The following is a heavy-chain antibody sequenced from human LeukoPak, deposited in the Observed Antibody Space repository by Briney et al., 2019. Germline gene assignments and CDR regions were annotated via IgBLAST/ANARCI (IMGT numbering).Heavy chain of an antibody. D-gene: IGHD6-13*01. CDR3: VRDRGIASTGGYGMDV. CDR2: IHSGVIT. CDR1: GFTVSNIY. V-gene: IGHV3-53*01. Sequence: GGSLRLSCAASGFTVSNIYMSWVRQAPGTGLEWVSIIHSGVITHYADSVKGRCTISRDNSKNTLYLQMNSLRAEDTAVYYCVRDRGIASTGGYGMDVWGQGTTVTVSS. J-gene: IGHJ6*02.